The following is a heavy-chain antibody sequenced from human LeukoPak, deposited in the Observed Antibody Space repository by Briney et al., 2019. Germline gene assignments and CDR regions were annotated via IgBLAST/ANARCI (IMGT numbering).Heavy chain of an antibody. CDR3: ARSAFLVTAPGLYYFDY. Sequence: PSETLSLTCTVSGGSISSYYWSWIRQPARTGLEWIGHVYNSGSTNYNPSLKGRVTMSVATSKNQFSLHLSSVTAADTAVYYCARSAFLVTAPGLYYFDYWGQGTLVAVSS. CDR2: VYNSGST. D-gene: IGHD6-13*01. J-gene: IGHJ4*02. CDR1: GGSISSYY. V-gene: IGHV4-4*07.